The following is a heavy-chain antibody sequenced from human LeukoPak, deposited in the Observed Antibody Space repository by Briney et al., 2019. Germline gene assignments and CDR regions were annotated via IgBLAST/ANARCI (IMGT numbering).Heavy chain of an antibody. V-gene: IGHV3-30*04. CDR2: ISFDGTDA. CDR1: GFTFSSYA. Sequence: GTSLRLSCAASGFTFSSYAIHWVRQAPGKGLEWVAVISFDGTDAFYADSVKGRFTISRDNARNSLYLQMNSLRAEDTAVYFCARLYGDYVYWYFDLWGRGTLVTVSS. CDR3: ARLYGDYVYWYFDL. D-gene: IGHD4-17*01. J-gene: IGHJ2*01.